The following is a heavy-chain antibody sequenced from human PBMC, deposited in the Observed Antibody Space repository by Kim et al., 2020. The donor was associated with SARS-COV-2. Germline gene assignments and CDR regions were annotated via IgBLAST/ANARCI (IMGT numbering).Heavy chain of an antibody. V-gene: IGHV3-43*01. CDR3: AKNKVSTLPAGLNV. CDR2: LIWGADST. CDR1: GFTVDDYT. Sequence: GGSLRLSCAASGFTVDDYTMHWVRQAPGQGLDWVYLLIWGADSTYYEDSVEGRFTISRDNSKTYLYLQMNSLITEENDLYYCAKNKVSTLPAGLNVWG. J-gene: IGHJ6*02. D-gene: IGHD2-15*01.